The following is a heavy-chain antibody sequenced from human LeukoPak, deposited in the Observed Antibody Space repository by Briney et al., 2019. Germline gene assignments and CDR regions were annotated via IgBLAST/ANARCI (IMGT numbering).Heavy chain of an antibody. J-gene: IGHJ4*02. CDR2: IYYSGST. CDR3: ARDRNGALLSDY. V-gene: IGHV4-59*12. D-gene: IGHD2-8*01. CDR1: GGSISSYY. Sequence: KPSETLSLTCTVSGGSISSYYWSWIRQPPGKGLEWIGYIYYSGSTNYNPSLKSRVTISVDTSKNQFSLKLSSVTAADTAVYYCARDRNGALLSDYWGQGTLVTVSS.